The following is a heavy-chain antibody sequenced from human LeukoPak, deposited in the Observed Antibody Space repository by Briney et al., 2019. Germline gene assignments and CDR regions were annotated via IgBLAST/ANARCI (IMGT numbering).Heavy chain of an antibody. CDR1: GFTFSDYY. Sequence: GGSLRLSCAASGFTFSDYYMSWIRQAPGKGLEWVSSISSSSSYIYYADSVKGRFTISRGNAKNSLYLQMNSLRAEDTAVYYCARDFSSSWYGVGAFDIWGQGTMVTVSS. V-gene: IGHV3-11*06. CDR2: ISSSSSYI. D-gene: IGHD6-13*01. J-gene: IGHJ3*02. CDR3: ARDFSSSWYGVGAFDI.